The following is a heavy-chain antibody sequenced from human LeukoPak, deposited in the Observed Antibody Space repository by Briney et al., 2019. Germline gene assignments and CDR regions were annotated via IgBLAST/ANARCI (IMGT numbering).Heavy chain of an antibody. Sequence: GGSLRLSCAASGFTFSSYAMSWVRQAPGKGLNWVSYISSNGSTIYYADSVKGRFTISRDNAKNSLYLQMNSLRAEDTAVYYCATLYDYFWGSYRYPDYWGQGTLVTVSS. J-gene: IGHJ4*02. D-gene: IGHD3-16*02. CDR1: GFTFSSYA. CDR2: ISSNGSTI. CDR3: ATLYDYFWGSYRYPDY. V-gene: IGHV3-48*04.